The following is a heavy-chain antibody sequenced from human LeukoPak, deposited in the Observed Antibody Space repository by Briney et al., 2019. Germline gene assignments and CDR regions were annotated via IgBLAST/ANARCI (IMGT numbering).Heavy chain of an antibody. CDR1: GYTFINHD. V-gene: IGHV1-8*03. CDR3: ARDPGVSSSAWSRAFDI. CDR2: KNSNSGNT. J-gene: IGHJ3*02. Sequence: ASVKVSCKGYGYTFINHDIDWVRQAAGQGLEWMGWKNSNSGNTGYAQKFQGRVTFTRDTSISTAYMELSRLRSDDTAVYYCARDPGVSSSAWSRAFDIWGQGTMVTVSS. D-gene: IGHD6-6*01.